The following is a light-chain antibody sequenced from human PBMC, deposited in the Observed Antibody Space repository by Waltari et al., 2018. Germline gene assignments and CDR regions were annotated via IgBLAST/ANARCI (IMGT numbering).Light chain of an antibody. J-gene: IGLJ3*02. V-gene: IGLV1-44*01. CDR2: ANY. CDR1: TSNIGTNT. CDR3: ATWDDSLSGRV. Sequence: QSVLTQPPSTSGTPGQRVTISCSGSTSNIGTNTVTLYQLLPGTAPKTVIFANYHRPSGFPDRFYASKSGTSASLVISGLQSEDEDDYFCATWDDSLSGRVFGGGTKVTVL.